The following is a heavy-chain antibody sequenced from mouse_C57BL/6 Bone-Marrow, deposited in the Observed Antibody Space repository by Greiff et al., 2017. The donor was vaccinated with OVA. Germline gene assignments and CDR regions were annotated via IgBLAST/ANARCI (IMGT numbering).Heavy chain of an antibody. D-gene: IGHD2-2*01. V-gene: IGHV5-12*01. J-gene: IGHJ4*01. CDR1: GFTFSDYY. CDR3: ARHERPTWFYAMDY. CDR2: ISNGGGST. Sequence: EVQRVESGGGLVQPGGSLKLSCAASGFTFSDYYMYWVRQTPEKRLEWVAYISNGGGSTYYPDTVKGRFTISRDNAKNTLYLQMSRLKSEDTAMYYCARHERPTWFYAMDYWGQGTSVTVSS.